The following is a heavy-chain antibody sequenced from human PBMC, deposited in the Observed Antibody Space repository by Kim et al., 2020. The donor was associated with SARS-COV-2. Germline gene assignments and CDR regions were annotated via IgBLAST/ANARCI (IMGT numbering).Heavy chain of an antibody. V-gene: IGHV3-30*04. J-gene: IGHJ3*02. Sequence: GGSLRLSCAASGFTFSSYAMHWVRQAPGKGLEWVAVISYDGSKKYYADYVKGRFTISRDNSKNTLYLQMNSLRAEDTAVYYCARDFRSAFDIWGQGTMVTVSS. CDR1: GFTFSSYA. CDR2: ISYDGSKK. CDR3: ARDFRSAFDI.